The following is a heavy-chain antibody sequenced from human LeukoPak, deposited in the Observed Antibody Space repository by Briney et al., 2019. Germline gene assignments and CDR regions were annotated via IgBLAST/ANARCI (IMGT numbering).Heavy chain of an antibody. J-gene: IGHJ4*02. CDR3: AKDPRYQLLIFDY. Sequence: GGSLRLSCAASGFTFSSYGMHWVRQAPGKGLEWVAFIRYDGSNKYYADSVKGRFTISRDNSKNTLYPQMNSLRAEDTAVYYCAKDPRYQLLIFDYWGQGTLVTVSS. CDR2: IRYDGSNK. V-gene: IGHV3-30*02. D-gene: IGHD2-2*01. CDR1: GFTFSSYG.